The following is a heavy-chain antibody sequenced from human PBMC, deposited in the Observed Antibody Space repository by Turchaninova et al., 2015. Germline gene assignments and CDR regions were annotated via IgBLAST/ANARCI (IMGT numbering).Heavy chain of an antibody. CDR3: AREEWSSSSIGNDY. Sequence: QVQLQQSGPGLVKPSQTLSLTCAISGDSVSSNSAAWNWIRQSPSRGLEWLGRTYYRSKWYNDYEVSVKSRITINPATSKNQFTLQLNSVTPEDTAVYYCAREEWSSSSIGNDYWGQGTLVTVSS. CDR2: TYYRSKWYN. V-gene: IGHV6-1*01. J-gene: IGHJ4*02. CDR1: GDSVSSNSAA. D-gene: IGHD6-13*01.